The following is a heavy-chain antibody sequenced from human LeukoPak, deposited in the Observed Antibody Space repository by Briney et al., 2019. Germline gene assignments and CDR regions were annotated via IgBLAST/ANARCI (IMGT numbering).Heavy chain of an antibody. CDR2: IDPNSGGT. CDR1: GYTXTGKF. V-gene: IGHV1-2*02. J-gene: IGHJ4*02. Sequence: GASVKVSCKASGYTXTGKFIHWVRQAPGQGLEWMGWIDPNSGGTDYAQKFRGRVTMTRDTSTSTAYMDLSSLISDDTAVYYCARDREGLAYFDYWGQGTLVTVSS. CDR3: ARDREGLAYFDY. D-gene: IGHD3/OR15-3a*01.